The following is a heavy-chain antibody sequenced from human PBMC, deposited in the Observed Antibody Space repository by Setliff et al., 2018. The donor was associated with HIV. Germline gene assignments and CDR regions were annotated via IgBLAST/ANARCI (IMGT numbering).Heavy chain of an antibody. CDR2: IVPTLGSV. Sequence: ASVKVSCKASGDTFRSYAISWVRQAPGQGLEWMGRIVPTLGSVNYAQKFQGRVTITADKPTTTAYMQIVGLTSEDTAIYYCARVIGDDFWSGTSNWFDPWGQGTVVTVSS. CDR1: GDTFRSYA. J-gene: IGHJ5*02. V-gene: IGHV1-69*04. D-gene: IGHD3-3*01. CDR3: ARVIGDDFWSGTSNWFDP.